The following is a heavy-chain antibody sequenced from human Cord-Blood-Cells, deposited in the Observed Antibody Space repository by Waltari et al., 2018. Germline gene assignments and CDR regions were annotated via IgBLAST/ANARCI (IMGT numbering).Heavy chain of an antibody. J-gene: IGHJ4*02. V-gene: IGHV4-34*01. D-gene: IGHD5-12*01. CDR1: GGSFSGYY. CDR3: ARGSKDIVATITKGYFDY. Sequence: QVQLQQWGAGLLKPSETLSLTCAVYGGSFSGYYWSWIRQPPGKGLEWIGEINHSGSTNDNPSLKSRLTISVDTSKNQVSLKLSSVTAADTAVYYCARGSKDIVATITKGYFDYWGQGTLVTVSS. CDR2: INHSGST.